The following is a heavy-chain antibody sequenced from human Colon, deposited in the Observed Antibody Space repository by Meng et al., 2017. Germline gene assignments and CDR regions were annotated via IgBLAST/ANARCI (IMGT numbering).Heavy chain of an antibody. J-gene: IGHJ3*02. Sequence: GGSLRLSCAASGFTFSSYWMHWVRQAPGKGLVWVSRINIDGSRTVYADSVQGRFTISRDNAKNTLYLQMNSLRVEDTAVYYCAVMGTYCSGGSCSYDAFDIWGQGTMVTVSS. D-gene: IGHD2-15*01. V-gene: IGHV3-74*01. CDR2: INIDGSRT. CDR1: GFTFSSYW. CDR3: AVMGTYCSGGSCSYDAFDI.